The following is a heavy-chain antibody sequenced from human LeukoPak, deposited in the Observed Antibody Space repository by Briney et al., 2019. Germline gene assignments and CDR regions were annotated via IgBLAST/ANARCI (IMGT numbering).Heavy chain of an antibody. CDR3: ARGRGYSYGYYYFDY. J-gene: IGHJ4*02. V-gene: IGHV4-61*02. CDR2: IYTSGST. Sequence: SETLSLTCTVSGGSISSGSYYWSWIRQPAGKGLEWIGRIYTSGSTNYNPSLKSRVTISVDTSKNQFSLKLSSVTAADTAVYYCARGRGYSYGYYYFDYWGQGTLVTVSS. D-gene: IGHD5-18*01. CDR1: GGSISSGSYY.